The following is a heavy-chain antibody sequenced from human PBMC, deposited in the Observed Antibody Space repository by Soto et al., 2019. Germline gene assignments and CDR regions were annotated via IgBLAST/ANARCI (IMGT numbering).Heavy chain of an antibody. CDR2: ISGSGGST. Sequence: PGGSLRLSCAASGFTVSSNYMSWVRQAPGKGLEWVSAISGSGGSTYYADSVKGRFTISRDNSKNTLYLQMNSLRAEDTAVYYCAKDTGPGTTYYFDYWGQGTLVTVSS. CDR1: GFTVSSNY. V-gene: IGHV3-23*01. J-gene: IGHJ4*02. D-gene: IGHD1-7*01. CDR3: AKDTGPGTTYYFDY.